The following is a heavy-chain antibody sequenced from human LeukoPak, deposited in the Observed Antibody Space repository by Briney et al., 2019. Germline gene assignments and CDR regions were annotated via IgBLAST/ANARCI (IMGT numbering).Heavy chain of an antibody. CDR2: ISAYNGNT. V-gene: IGHV1-18*01. Sequence: ASVKVSCKASGYTFTSYGISWVRQAPGQGLEWMGWISAYNGNTNYAQKFQGRVTMTTDTSTSTAYMELRSLRSDDTAVYYCARDLPNIVVVPAANWFDPWGQGTLVTVSS. J-gene: IGHJ5*02. CDR3: ARDLPNIVVVPAANWFDP. CDR1: GYTFTSYG. D-gene: IGHD2-2*01.